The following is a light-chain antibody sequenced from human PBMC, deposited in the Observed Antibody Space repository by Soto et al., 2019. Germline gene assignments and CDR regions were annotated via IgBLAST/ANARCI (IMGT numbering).Light chain of an antibody. J-gene: IGLJ3*02. CDR1: SSNIGAGYD. CDR2: EVS. Sequence: QSVLTQPPSVSGAPGQRVTISCTGSSSNIGAGYDVHWYQQHPGKAPKLMIYEVSNRPSGVSNRFSGSKSGNTASLTISGLQAEDEADYYCSSYTSSSTPWVFGGGTKLTVL. CDR3: SSYTSSSTPWV. V-gene: IGLV2-14*01.